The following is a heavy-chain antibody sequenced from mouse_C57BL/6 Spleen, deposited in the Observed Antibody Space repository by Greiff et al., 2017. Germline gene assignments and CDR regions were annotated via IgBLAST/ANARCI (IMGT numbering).Heavy chain of an antibody. CDR3: ARWGVTTHWYFDV. Sequence: EVKLQQSGPELVKPGASVKISCKASGYTFTDYYMNWVKQSHGKSLEWIGDINPNNGGTSYNQKFKGKATLTVDKSSSTAYMELRSLTSEDSAVYYCARWGVTTHWYFDVWGTGTTVTVSS. CDR2: INPNNGGT. D-gene: IGHD2-2*01. CDR1: GYTFTDYY. V-gene: IGHV1-26*01. J-gene: IGHJ1*03.